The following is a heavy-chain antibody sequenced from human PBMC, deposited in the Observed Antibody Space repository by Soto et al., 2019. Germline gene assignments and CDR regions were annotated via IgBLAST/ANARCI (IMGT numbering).Heavy chain of an antibody. CDR3: CVTTGTLEGFDY. Sequence: ASVKVSCKVSGYTLTELSMHWVRQAPGKGLEWMGCFDPEDGETIYAQKFQGRVTMTRNTSIGTAYMELSSLRSEDTAVYYCCVTTGTLEGFDYWGQGTLVTVSS. J-gene: IGHJ4*02. V-gene: IGHV1-24*01. D-gene: IGHD4-17*01. CDR2: FDPEDGET. CDR1: GYTLTELS.